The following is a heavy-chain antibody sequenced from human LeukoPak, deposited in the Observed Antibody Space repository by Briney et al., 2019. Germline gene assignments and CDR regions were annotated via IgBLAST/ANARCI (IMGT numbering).Heavy chain of an antibody. J-gene: IGHJ4*02. CDR1: GFTFSSYW. V-gene: IGHV3-7*01. CDR3: ARDWGGIEAAGDS. Sequence: PGGSLRLSCAASGFTFSSYWMSWVRQAPGKGLEWVANIKQDGSEIYYVDSVKGRFTISRDNAKNSLYLQMDSLRAEDTAVYYCARDWGGIEAAGDSWGQGSLVTVSS. CDR2: IKQDGSEI. D-gene: IGHD6-13*01.